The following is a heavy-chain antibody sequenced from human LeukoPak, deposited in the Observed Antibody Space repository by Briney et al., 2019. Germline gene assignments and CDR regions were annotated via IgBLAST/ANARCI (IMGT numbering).Heavy chain of an antibody. CDR2: ISGSGGST. Sequence: PGGSLRLSCAASGFTFSSYAMSCVRQAPGKGLEWVSAISGSGGSTYYADSVKGRFTISRDNSRNTLYLQMNSLRAEDTAVYYCAKDQWLVLDGAFDIWGQGTMVTVSS. CDR3: AKDQWLVLDGAFDI. V-gene: IGHV3-23*01. CDR1: GFTFSSYA. D-gene: IGHD6-19*01. J-gene: IGHJ3*02.